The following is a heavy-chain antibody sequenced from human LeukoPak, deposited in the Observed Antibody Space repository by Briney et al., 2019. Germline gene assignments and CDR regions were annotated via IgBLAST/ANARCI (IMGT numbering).Heavy chain of an antibody. J-gene: IGHJ6*03. CDR1: GYTFTSYG. V-gene: IGHV1-18*01. Sequence: ASVKVSCKASGYTFTSYGISWVRQAPGQGLEWMGWISAYNGNTNYAQKFQGRVTITTDESTSTAYMELSSLRSEDTAVYYCARGIAARAYYMDVWGKGTTVTVSS. D-gene: IGHD6-6*01. CDR3: ARGIAARAYYMDV. CDR2: ISAYNGNT.